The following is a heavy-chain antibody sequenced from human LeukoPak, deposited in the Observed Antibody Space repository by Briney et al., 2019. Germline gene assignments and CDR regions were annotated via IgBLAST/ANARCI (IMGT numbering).Heavy chain of an antibody. D-gene: IGHD3-22*01. Sequence: SQTLSLTCTVSGGSISSGDYYWSWIRQPPGKGLEWIGYIYYSGSTYYNPSLKSRVTISVDTSKNQFSLKLSSVTAADTAVYYCARENGDSSVGFDFWGQGTLVTVSS. CDR1: GGSISSGDYY. V-gene: IGHV4-30-4*01. J-gene: IGHJ4*02. CDR3: ARENGDSSVGFDF. CDR2: IYYSGST.